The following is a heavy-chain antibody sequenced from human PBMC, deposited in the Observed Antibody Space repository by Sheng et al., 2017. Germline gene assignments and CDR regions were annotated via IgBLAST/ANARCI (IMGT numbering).Heavy chain of an antibody. CDR3: ARGAYYYDSSGYYYGWFDP. Sequence: QVQLVQSGAEVKKPGASVKVSCKASGYTFTSYDINWVRQATGQGLEWMGWMNPNSGNTGYAQKFQGRVTITRNTSISTAYMELSSLRSEDTAVYYCARGAYYYDSSGYYYGWFDPWGQGTLVTVSS. V-gene: IGHV1-8*03. D-gene: IGHD3-22*01. CDR1: GYTFTSYD. CDR2: MNPNSGNT. J-gene: IGHJ5*02.